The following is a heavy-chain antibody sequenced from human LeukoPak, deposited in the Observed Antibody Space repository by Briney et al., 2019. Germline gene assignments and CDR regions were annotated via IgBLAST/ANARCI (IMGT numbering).Heavy chain of an antibody. Sequence: GGSLRLSCAASGFTFDDYAMHWVRQAPGKGLEWVSGISGSGGSTYYADSVKGRFTISRDNSKNTLYLQMNSLRAEDTAVYYCAKDLNPQTVGNSDYDVYFDYWGQGTLVTVSS. CDR3: AKDLNPQTVGNSDYDVYFDY. V-gene: IGHV3-23*01. CDR1: GFTFDDYA. D-gene: IGHD4-11*01. J-gene: IGHJ4*02. CDR2: ISGSGGST.